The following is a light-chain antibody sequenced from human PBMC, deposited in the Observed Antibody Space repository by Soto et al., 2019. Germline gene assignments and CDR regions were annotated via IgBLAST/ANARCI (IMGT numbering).Light chain of an antibody. CDR2: DAS. V-gene: IGKV1-39*01. J-gene: IGKJ4*01. CDR3: QQSYTTPLT. CDR1: QTINTY. Sequence: DIQMTQSPSSLSASVGGVGTITCLARQTINTYLNWYQQTPGTAPKLLIYDASSLQSGVPSRFRGSGSGTDFTLTITSLQPEDFATYYCQQSYTTPLTFGGGTKVDIK.